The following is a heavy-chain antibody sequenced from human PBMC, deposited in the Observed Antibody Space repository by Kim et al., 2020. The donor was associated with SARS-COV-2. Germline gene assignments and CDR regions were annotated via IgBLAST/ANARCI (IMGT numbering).Heavy chain of an antibody. CDR2: INHSGST. V-gene: IGHV4-34*01. Sequence: SETLSLTCAVYGGSFSGYFWSWTRQPPGKGLEWIGEINHSGSTNYNPSLKSRVTISVDTSKNQFSLKLTSVTAADTAVYYCARHDFGTPTAADDYWGQGTLVTVSS. D-gene: IGHD6-13*01. CDR1: GGSFSGYF. CDR3: ARHDFGTPTAADDY. J-gene: IGHJ4*02.